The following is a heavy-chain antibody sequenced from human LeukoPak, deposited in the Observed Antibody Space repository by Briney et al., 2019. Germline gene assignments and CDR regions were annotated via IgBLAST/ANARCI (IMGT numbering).Heavy chain of an antibody. CDR1: GFTFSSYS. Sequence: PGGSLRLSCAASGFTFSSYSMNWVRQAPGKGLEWVSSISSSSSYIYYADSVKGRFTISRGNAKNSLYLQMNSLRAEDTAVYYCARDGEYYDFWSGYSSSFDYWGQGTLVTVSS. CDR2: ISSSSSYI. D-gene: IGHD3-3*01. J-gene: IGHJ4*02. V-gene: IGHV3-21*01. CDR3: ARDGEYYDFWSGYSSSFDY.